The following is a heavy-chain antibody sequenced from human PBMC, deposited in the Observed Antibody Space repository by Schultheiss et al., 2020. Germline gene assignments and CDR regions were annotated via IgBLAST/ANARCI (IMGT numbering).Heavy chain of an antibody. CDR3: ARKSIAATDY. CDR1: GGYIRSSNW. Sequence: SETLSLTCAVSGGYIRSSNWWSWVRPPPGKGLEWIGEIYHSGSTNYNPSLKSRVTISVDKSKNQFSLKLSSVTAAVTAVYYCARKSIAATDYWGQGTLVTVYS. CDR2: IYHSGST. D-gene: IGHD6-6*01. J-gene: IGHJ4*02. V-gene: IGHV4-4*02.